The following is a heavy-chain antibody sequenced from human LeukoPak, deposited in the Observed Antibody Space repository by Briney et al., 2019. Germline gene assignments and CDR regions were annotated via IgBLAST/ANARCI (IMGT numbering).Heavy chain of an antibody. CDR2: MGSNSTYI. CDR1: EFTFSRYN. J-gene: IGHJ6*04. V-gene: IGHV3-21*01. CDR3: AELGITMIGGV. D-gene: IGHD3-10*02. Sequence: GGSLRLSCAASEFTFSRYNMNWVRQAPGKGLEWVSSMGSNSTYIYYADSVKGRFTISRDNAKNSLYLQMNSLRAEDTAVYYCAELGITMIGGVWGKGTTVTISS.